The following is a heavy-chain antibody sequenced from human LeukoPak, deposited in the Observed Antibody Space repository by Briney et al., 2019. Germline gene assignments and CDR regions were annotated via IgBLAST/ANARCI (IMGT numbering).Heavy chain of an antibody. V-gene: IGHV1-18*01. CDR2: INTYSGNT. J-gene: IGHJ4*02. Sequence: GSVKVSCKASGYTFSSYGITWVRQAPGQGLVWMGCINTYSGNTNYAQYLQGRVTMTTDTSTSTVYMELRSLRSDDTAVYFCARELPAPYDGSYGYWGQGTLVTVSS. D-gene: IGHD1-26*01. CDR1: GYTFSSYG. CDR3: ARELPAPYDGSYGY.